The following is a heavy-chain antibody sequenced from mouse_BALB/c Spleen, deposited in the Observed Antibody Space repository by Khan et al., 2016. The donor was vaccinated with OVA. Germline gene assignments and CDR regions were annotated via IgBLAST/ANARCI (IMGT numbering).Heavy chain of an antibody. CDR3: ARVFYYGAWFAF. J-gene: IGHJ3*01. V-gene: IGHV2-9*02. CDR2: IWAGGST. CDR1: GFSLNSYG. D-gene: IGHD1-1*01. Sequence: QVQLKESGPGLVAPSQSLSITCTVSGFSLNSYGVHWVRQTPGKGLEWLGVIWAGGSTNHNSALMSRLSISKDNSKSQVFLKMNSLQTDDTAQYYCARVFYYGAWFAFWGQGTLVTVSA.